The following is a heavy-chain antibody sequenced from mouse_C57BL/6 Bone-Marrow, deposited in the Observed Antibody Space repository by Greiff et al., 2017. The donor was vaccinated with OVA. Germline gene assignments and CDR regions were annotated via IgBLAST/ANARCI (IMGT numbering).Heavy chain of an antibody. J-gene: IGHJ2*01. CDR1: GFTFSSYT. CDR2: ISGGGGNT. Sequence: EVQGVESGGGLVKPGGSLKLSCAASGFTFSSYTMSWVRQTPEKRLEWVATISGGGGNTYYPDSVKGRFTISRDNAKNTLYLQMSSLRSEDTALYYCARHGLGLFDYWGQGTTLTVSS. D-gene: IGHD4-1*01. CDR3: ARHGLGLFDY. V-gene: IGHV5-9*01.